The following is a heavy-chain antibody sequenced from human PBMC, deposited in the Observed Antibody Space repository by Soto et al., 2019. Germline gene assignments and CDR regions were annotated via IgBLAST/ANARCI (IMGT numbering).Heavy chain of an antibody. CDR3: AKDLYSRMTTVTTTAY. Sequence: GGSLRLSCAASGFTFSSYAMSWVRQAPGKGLEWVSTMTGSGERTYYADSVKGRFTISRDNSKNTLYLQMNSLRAEDTALYHCAKDLYSRMTTVTTTAYWGQGTLVTVSS. V-gene: IGHV3-23*01. D-gene: IGHD4-17*01. CDR2: MTGSGERT. J-gene: IGHJ4*02. CDR1: GFTFSSYA.